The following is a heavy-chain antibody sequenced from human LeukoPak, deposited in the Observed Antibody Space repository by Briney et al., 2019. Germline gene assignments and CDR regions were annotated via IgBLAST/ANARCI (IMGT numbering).Heavy chain of an antibody. CDR3: ASRFDY. CDR2: IRYDGSNK. J-gene: IGHJ4*02. V-gene: IGHV3-30*02. Sequence: GGSLRLSCAASGFTFNNYGMHWVRQAPGKGLEWVAFIRYDGSNKYYADSVKGRFTISRDNAKNSLYLQMNSLRAEDTAVYYCASRFDYWGQGTLVTVSS. CDR1: GFTFNNYG.